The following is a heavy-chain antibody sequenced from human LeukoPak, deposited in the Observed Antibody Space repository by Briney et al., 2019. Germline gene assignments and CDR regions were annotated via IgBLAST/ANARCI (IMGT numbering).Heavy chain of an antibody. CDR2: INHSGST. Sequence: SETLSLTCAVYGGSFSGYYWSWIRQPPGKGLEWIGEINHSGSTNYNPSLKSRVTISVDTSKNQFSLKLSSVTAADTAVYYCASARSGYYVFDYWGQGTLVTVSS. J-gene: IGHJ4*02. D-gene: IGHD3-22*01. V-gene: IGHV4-34*01. CDR3: ASARSGYYVFDY. CDR1: GGSFSGYY.